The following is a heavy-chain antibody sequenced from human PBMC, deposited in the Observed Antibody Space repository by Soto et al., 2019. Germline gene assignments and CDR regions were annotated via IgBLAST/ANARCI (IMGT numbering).Heavy chain of an antibody. CDR3: ARANYYGSHYFDY. D-gene: IGHD3-10*01. J-gene: IGHJ4*02. CDR1: GFTFSSYG. V-gene: IGHV3-33*01. CDR2: IWYDGSNK. Sequence: PGGSLRLSCAASGFTFSSYGMHWVRQAPGKGLEWVAVIWYDGSNKYYADSVKGRFTISRDNSKNTLYLQMNSLRAEDTAVYYCARANYYGSHYFDYWGQGTLVTVSS.